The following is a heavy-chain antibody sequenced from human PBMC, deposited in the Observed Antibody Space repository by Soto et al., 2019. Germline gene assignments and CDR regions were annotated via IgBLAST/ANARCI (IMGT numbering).Heavy chain of an antibody. D-gene: IGHD3-10*01. CDR3: ASSDYYYGMDV. Sequence: GGSLRLSCAASGFTFSSYWMSWVRQAPGKGLEWVANIKQDGSEKYYVDSVKGRFTISRDNTKNSLYLQMNSLRAEDTAVYYCASSDYYYGMDVWGQGTTVTVSS. J-gene: IGHJ6*02. V-gene: IGHV3-7*05. CDR2: IKQDGSEK. CDR1: GFTFSSYW.